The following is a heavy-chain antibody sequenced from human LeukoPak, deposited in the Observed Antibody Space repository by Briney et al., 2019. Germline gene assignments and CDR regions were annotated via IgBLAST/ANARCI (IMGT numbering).Heavy chain of an antibody. J-gene: IGHJ4*02. CDR1: GYTFTSYG. CDR3: ARGPVTIFGVVTIDY. V-gene: IGHV1-18*01. D-gene: IGHD3-3*01. Sequence: GASVKVSCKASGYTFTSYGISWVRQAPGQGLEWMGWISAYNGNTNYAQKLQGRVTMTTDTSTSTAYMELRSLRSDDTAAYYCARGPVTIFGVVTIDYWGQGTLVTVSS. CDR2: ISAYNGNT.